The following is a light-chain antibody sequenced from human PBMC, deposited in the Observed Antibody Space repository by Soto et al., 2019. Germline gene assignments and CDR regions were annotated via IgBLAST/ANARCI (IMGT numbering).Light chain of an antibody. V-gene: IGKV3-20*01. CDR2: DAS. CDR1: QSVTSTY. Sequence: EVVLIQSPATLSLSPGERATLSCRASQSVTSTYLAWYQQKPGQAPRLLIYDASNRATGIPDRFSGSGSGTDFTLTISRLEPEDFAVYFCQQFGTSPLWTFGQGTKVDIK. CDR3: QQFGTSPLWT. J-gene: IGKJ1*01.